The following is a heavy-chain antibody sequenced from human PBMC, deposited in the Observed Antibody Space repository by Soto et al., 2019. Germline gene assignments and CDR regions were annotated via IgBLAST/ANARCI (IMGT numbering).Heavy chain of an antibody. J-gene: IGHJ6*02. Sequence: SVKVSCKASAGTFSSHATSWVRQAPGQGLEWMGGIIPVFGTVNYAQRFQGRVTTTADTSTSTAYMELSSLRSEDTAVYYCATWHCSNTSCYKDGNYYYGFHVWDQGTTVTVSS. D-gene: IGHD2-2*02. V-gene: IGHV1-69*06. CDR2: IIPVFGTV. CDR1: AGTFSSHA. CDR3: ATWHCSNTSCYKDGNYYYGFHV.